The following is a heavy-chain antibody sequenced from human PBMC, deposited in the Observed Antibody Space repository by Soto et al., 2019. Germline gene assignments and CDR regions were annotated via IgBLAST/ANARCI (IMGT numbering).Heavy chain of an antibody. V-gene: IGHV3-74*01. CDR3: ALSHTVTTDY. Sequence: EVQLVESGGGLVQPGGSLRLSCAASGLTFSSYWMHWVRQAPGKGLVWVSRINSDGSSTSYADSVKGRFTISRDNAKNSRYLQMNSLRAEDTAVYYCALSHTVTTDYWGQGTLVTVSS. J-gene: IGHJ4*02. CDR1: GLTFSSYW. CDR2: INSDGSST. D-gene: IGHD4-17*01.